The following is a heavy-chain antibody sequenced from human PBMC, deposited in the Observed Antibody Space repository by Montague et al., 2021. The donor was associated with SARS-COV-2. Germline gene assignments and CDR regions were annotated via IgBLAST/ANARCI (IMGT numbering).Heavy chain of an antibody. V-gene: IGHV4-4*08. CDR1: GDSTNSCK. Sequence: SETLSLTCTVSGDSTNSCKWHWLRQPPGQGLEWIGYVFNNGDTYYNPSLKSRVTISVDTYKRQFYLNLNSVTAADAAVYECAREWSAFDFWGQGTLFTVSS. J-gene: IGHJ4*02. CDR2: VFNNGDT. CDR3: AREWSAFDF. D-gene: IGHD2-15*01.